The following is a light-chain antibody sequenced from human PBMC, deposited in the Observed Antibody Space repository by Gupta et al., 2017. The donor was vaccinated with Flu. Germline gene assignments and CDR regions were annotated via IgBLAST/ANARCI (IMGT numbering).Light chain of an antibody. J-gene: IGLJ3*02. V-gene: IGLV10-54*02. Sequence: QAWLPPPPSVSNGLRQTTTLTCTVNSNTVGNQGVTWQQQHQGHPPRLLSYRNNTRPSTIPERFSASRSGNTASLTIXGXQSEDEXDYFCAAFEGSHTVWVFGGGTKLTVL. CDR2: RNN. CDR3: AAFEGSHTVWV. CDR1: SNTVGNQG.